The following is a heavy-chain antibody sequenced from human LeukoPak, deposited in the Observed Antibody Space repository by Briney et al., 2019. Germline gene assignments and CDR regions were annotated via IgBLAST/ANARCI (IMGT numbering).Heavy chain of an antibody. Sequence: PSETLSLTCTVSGGSISSSSHYWGWIRQPPGEGLEWIGSIYYSGSTYYNPSLKSRVTISVDTSKNQFPLKLSSVTAADTAVYYCARLTVTTGRPLDYWGQGTLVTVSS. CDR3: ARLTVTTGRPLDY. CDR1: GGSISSSSHY. V-gene: IGHV4-39*01. D-gene: IGHD4-17*01. CDR2: IYYSGST. J-gene: IGHJ4*02.